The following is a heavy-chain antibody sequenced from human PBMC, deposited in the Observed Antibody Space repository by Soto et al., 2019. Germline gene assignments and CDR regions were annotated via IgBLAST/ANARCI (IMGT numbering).Heavy chain of an antibody. CDR2: ISGSSGYI. V-gene: IGHV3-21*01. Sequence: EVQLVESGGGLVKPGGSLRLSCSASGFIFSNYNMNWVHQAPGKGLEWVSSISGSSGYIYYADSVKGRFTISRDNAKNSLYLQMNSLRAEDTAVYYCARVDYYDSSGYLEVYAFDIWGQGTMVTVSS. D-gene: IGHD3-22*01. J-gene: IGHJ3*02. CDR1: GFIFSNYN. CDR3: ARVDYYDSSGYLEVYAFDI.